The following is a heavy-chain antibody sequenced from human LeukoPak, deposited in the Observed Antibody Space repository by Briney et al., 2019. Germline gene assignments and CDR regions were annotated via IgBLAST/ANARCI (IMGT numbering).Heavy chain of an antibody. CDR1: GGSISSHY. J-gene: IGHJ4*02. V-gene: IGHV4-59*11. CDR3: ARLSRGEDCFDY. CDR2: IYYSGST. Sequence: PSETLSLTCTVSGGSISSHYWSWIRQPPGKGLEWIGYIYYSGSTNYNPSLKSRVTISVDTSKNQFSLKLSSVTAADTAVYYCARLSRGEDCFDYWGQGTLVTVSS. D-gene: IGHD3-16*01.